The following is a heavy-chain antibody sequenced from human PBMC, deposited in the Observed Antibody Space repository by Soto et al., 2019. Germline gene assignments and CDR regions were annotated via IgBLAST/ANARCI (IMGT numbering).Heavy chain of an antibody. CDR1: GFTFSSYG. CDR2: ISYDGSNK. J-gene: IGHJ4*02. Sequence: PGGSLRLSCAASGFTFSSYGMHWVRQAPGKGLEWVAVISYDGSNKYYADSVKGRFTISRDNSKNTLYLQMNSLRAEDTAVYYCAKDLGSGSAFDYWGQGTLVTVSS. D-gene: IGHD3-22*01. V-gene: IGHV3-30*18. CDR3: AKDLGSGSAFDY.